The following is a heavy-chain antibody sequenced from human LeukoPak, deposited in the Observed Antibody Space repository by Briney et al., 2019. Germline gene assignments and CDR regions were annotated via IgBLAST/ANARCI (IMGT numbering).Heavy chain of an antibody. V-gene: IGHV4-34*01. D-gene: IGHD3-10*01. CDR3: ARGSFDMVRGAINYYYMDV. CDR1: GGSFSGYY. Sequence: SETLSLTCAVYGGSFSGYYWSWIRQPPGKGLEWIGEINHSGSTNYNPSLKSRVTISVDTSKNQFSLKLSSVTAADTAVYYCARGSFDMVRGAINYYYMDVWGEGTTVTVSS. J-gene: IGHJ6*03. CDR2: INHSGST.